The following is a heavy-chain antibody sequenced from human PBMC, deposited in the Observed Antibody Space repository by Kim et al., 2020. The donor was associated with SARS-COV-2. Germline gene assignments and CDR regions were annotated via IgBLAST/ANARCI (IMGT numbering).Heavy chain of an antibody. V-gene: IGHV3-30-3*01. CDR3: ARDIDDYYYDSSGLDY. D-gene: IGHD3-22*01. CDR1: GFTFSSYA. CDR2: ISYDGINK. J-gene: IGHJ4*02. Sequence: GGSLRLSCAASGFTFSSYAMHWVRQAPGKGLEWVAVISYDGINKYYADSVKGRFTISRDNSKNTLYLQMNSLRAEDTAVYYCARDIDDYYYDSSGLDYWGQGTLVTVSS.